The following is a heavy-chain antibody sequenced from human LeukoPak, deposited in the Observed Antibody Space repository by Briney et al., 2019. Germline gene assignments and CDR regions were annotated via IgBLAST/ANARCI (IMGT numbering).Heavy chain of an antibody. CDR3: ARDLEVVTMVRGVSYYYYYGMDV. CDR1: GFTFSSYA. CDR2: ISYDGSNK. V-gene: IGHV3-30-3*01. Sequence: GRSLRLSCAASGFTFSSYAMHWVRQAPGKGLEWVAVISYDGSNKYYADSVKGRLTISRDNSKNTLYLQMNSLRAEDTAVYYCARDLEVVTMVRGVSYYYYYGMDVWGQGTTVTVSS. D-gene: IGHD3-10*01. J-gene: IGHJ6*02.